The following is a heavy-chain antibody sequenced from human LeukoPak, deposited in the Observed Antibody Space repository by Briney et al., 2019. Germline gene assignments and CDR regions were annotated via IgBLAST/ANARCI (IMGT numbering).Heavy chain of an antibody. CDR2: INPGDSDT. D-gene: IGHD3-10*01. Sequence: GESLKISCQASGYSFTSSWIGWARQMPGKGLKWMAIINPGDSDTRYSPSFQGQVTISADKSISTVYLQWGSLKASDTAMYYCARQPGAGWFDPWGQGTLVTVSS. J-gene: IGHJ5*02. CDR1: GYSFTSSW. CDR3: ARQPGAGWFDP. V-gene: IGHV5-51*01.